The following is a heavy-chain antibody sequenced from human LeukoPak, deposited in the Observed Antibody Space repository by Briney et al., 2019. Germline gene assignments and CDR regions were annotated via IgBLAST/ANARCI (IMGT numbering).Heavy chain of an antibody. V-gene: IGHV3-48*01. CDR1: GFTFSSYS. CDR3: ARDPSDDCSSTSCSPTHYGAFDY. Sequence: QPGRSLRLSCAASGFTFSSYSMNWVRQAPGKGLEWVSYISSSSSTIYYADSVKGRFTISRDNAKTSLYLQMNSLRAEDTAVYYCARDPSDDCSSTSCSPTHYGAFDYWGQGTLVTVSS. J-gene: IGHJ4*02. D-gene: IGHD2-2*01. CDR2: ISSSSSTI.